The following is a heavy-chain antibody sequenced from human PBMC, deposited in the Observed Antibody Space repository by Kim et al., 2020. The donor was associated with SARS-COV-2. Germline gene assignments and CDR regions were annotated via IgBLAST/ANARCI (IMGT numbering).Heavy chain of an antibody. V-gene: IGHV1-58*01. Sequence: SVKVSCKASGFTFTSSAVQWVRQARGQRLEWIGWIVVGSGNTNYAQKFQERVTITRDMSTSTAYMELSSLRSEDTAVYYCAARYSGRSGPYDYWGQGTLVTVSS. J-gene: IGHJ4*02. CDR3: AARYSGRSGPYDY. CDR1: GFTFTSSA. CDR2: IVVGSGNT. D-gene: IGHD2-21*01.